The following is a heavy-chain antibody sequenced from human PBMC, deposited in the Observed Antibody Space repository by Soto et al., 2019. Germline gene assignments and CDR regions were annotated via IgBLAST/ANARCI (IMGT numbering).Heavy chain of an antibody. CDR1: GFTFSNYA. D-gene: IGHD6-19*01. CDR2: LSYDGNYK. J-gene: IGHJ4*02. V-gene: IGHV3-30*18. Sequence: HPGGSLRLSCAASGFTFSNYAMHWVRQAPGKGLEWVADLSYDGNYKYYADSVRGRFTISRDNSKNTLYLQMNSLRGEDTAVYYCAKTLRSIEVAGKDYWGQGTQVTVSS. CDR3: AKTLRSIEVAGKDY.